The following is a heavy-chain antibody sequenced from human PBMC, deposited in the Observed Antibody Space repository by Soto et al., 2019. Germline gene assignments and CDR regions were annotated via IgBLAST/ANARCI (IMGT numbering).Heavy chain of an antibody. Sequence: GESLKISCKGSGYSFTSYWIGWVRQMPGKGLEWMGIIYPGDSDTRYSPSFQGQVTISADKSISTAYLQWSSLKASDTAMYYCARQSSHQQGGGYAIGLVFDYGGGETLVTVSS. J-gene: IGHJ4*02. CDR2: IYPGDSDT. V-gene: IGHV5-51*01. CDR3: ARQSSHQQGGGYAIGLVFDY. CDR1: GYSFTSYW. D-gene: IGHD3-22*01.